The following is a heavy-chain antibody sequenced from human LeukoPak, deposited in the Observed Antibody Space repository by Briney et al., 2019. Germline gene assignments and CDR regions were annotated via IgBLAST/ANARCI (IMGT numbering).Heavy chain of an antibody. CDR1: GYDFINYG. CDR2: RSIYNGNT. D-gene: IGHD6-6*01. CDR3: GRGGPFPSGSSSREYYLDY. J-gene: IGHJ4*02. Sequence: ASVKVSCKASGYDFINYGISWSRQAPGQGLEWMGWRSIYNGNTNYKLQGRVTMTIDTSTSTAYMEVRSLRSDDTAVYYCGRGGPFPSGSSSREYYLDYWGQGTLVIVSS. V-gene: IGHV1-18*01.